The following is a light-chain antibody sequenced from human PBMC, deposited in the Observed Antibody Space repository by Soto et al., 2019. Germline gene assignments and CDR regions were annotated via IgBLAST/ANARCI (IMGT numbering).Light chain of an antibody. CDR1: HSVSSSY. Sequence: EIVLTQSPGTLSLSPGERATLSCRASHSVSSSYLAWYQQKPGQAPRLLIYGASSRATGIPDRFSGSGSGTDFTFTISSLQPEDIATYYCQQYDNLPPFTFGPGTKVDIK. V-gene: IGKV3-20*01. CDR2: GAS. CDR3: QQYDNLPPFT. J-gene: IGKJ3*01.